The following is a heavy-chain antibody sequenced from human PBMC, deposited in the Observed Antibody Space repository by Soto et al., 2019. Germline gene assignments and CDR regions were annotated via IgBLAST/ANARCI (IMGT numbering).Heavy chain of an antibody. CDR1: GVTFSSYN. CDR2: ISSSSSTI. J-gene: IGHJ4*02. V-gene: IGHV3-48*02. CDR3: ARDYYDSSGYYNFDY. D-gene: IGHD3-22*01. Sequence: XGSLRLSCAASGVTFSSYNRNWVRQAPGKGLEWVSYISSSSSTIYYADSVKGRFTISRDNAKNSLYLQMNSLRDEDTAVYYCARDYYDSSGYYNFDYWGQGTLVTVSS.